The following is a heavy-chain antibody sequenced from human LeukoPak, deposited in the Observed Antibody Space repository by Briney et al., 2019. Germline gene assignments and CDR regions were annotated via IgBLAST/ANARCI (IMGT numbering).Heavy chain of an antibody. D-gene: IGHD3-10*01. V-gene: IGHV3-15*01. J-gene: IGHJ6*02. CDR1: GFTSSNAW. Sequence: GGSLRLSCAASGFTSSNAWMSWVRQAPGKGLEWVGRIKSKTDGGTTDYAAPVKGRFTISRDDSKNTLYLQMNSLKTEDTAVYYCTTDPASYGSGEVGGYYGMDVWGQGTTVTVSS. CDR2: IKSKTDGGTT. CDR3: TTDPASYGSGEVGGYYGMDV.